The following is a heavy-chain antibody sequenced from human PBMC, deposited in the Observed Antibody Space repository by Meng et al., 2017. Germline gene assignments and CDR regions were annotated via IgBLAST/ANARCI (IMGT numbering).Heavy chain of an antibody. CDR2: IKQDGSEK. J-gene: IGHJ3*02. D-gene: IGHD2-15*01. Sequence: GESLKISCAASGFTFSSYWMSWVRQAPGKGLEWVANIKQDGSEKYYVDSVKGRFTISRDNAKNSLYLQMNSLRAEDTAVYYCARGDIVVVVAATSPRSAFDIWGQGT. CDR3: ARGDIVVVVAATSPRSAFDI. V-gene: IGHV3-7*04. CDR1: GFTFSSYW.